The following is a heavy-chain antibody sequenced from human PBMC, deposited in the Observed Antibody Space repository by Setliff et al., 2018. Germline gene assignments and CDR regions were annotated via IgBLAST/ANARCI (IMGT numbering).Heavy chain of an antibody. CDR2: VXXXXXA. CDR1: GGSFSTYY. D-gene: IGHD5-12*01. J-gene: IGHJ4*02. Sequence: SETLSLTCTVSGGSFSTYYWSWIRQAPGKGLEWIGHVXXXXXAXXXXSLKSRVTVSVDTSKNQFSLRLISVTAADTAVYYCARGGTFRYFDYWGQGTPVTVS. V-gene: IGHV4-59*01. CDR3: ARGGTFRYFDY.